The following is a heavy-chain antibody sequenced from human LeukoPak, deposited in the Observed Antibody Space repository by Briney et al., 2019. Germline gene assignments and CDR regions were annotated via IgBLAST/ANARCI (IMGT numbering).Heavy chain of an antibody. Sequence: SETLSLSCTVSGGSISSGSYCWSWIRQPAGKGLVWIGRIFISGSTNYNPSLKSRVTISVDTSKNQFSLKRSSVTAADTAAYYFARGGVYYGSGSFVHYFYYWGEGTLVTVSS. D-gene: IGHD3-10*01. J-gene: IGHJ4*02. V-gene: IGHV4-61*02. CDR3: ARGGVYYGSGSFVHYFYY. CDR2: IFISGST. CDR1: GGSISSGSYC.